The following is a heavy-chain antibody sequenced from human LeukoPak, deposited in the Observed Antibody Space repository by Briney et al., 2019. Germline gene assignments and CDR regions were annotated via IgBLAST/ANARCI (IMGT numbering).Heavy chain of an antibody. CDR1: GYTFTGYY. CDR2: INPNSGGT. V-gene: IGHV1-2*02. D-gene: IGHD3-3*01. J-gene: IGHJ4*02. CDR3: ARMTGGDFWSGYLGYYFDY. Sequence: GASVKVSCKASGYTFTGYYMHWVRQAPGQGLEWMGWINPNSGGTNYAQKLQGRVTMTTDTSTSTAYMELRSLRSDDTAVYYCARMTGGDFWSGYLGYYFDYWGQGTLVTVSS.